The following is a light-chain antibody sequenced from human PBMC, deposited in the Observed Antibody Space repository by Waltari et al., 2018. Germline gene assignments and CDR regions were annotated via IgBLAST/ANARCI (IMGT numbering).Light chain of an antibody. CDR1: QNINTW. V-gene: IGKV1-5*03. CDR3: LQYNGAPRT. Sequence: DFQMTQSPSTLSATVGGRVTITCRASQNINTWLAWHQQKPGRAPKLLIYKASSLESGVPSRFSGGGSGTEFTLTISSLQPDDFATYYCLQYNGAPRTFGQGTKVEVK. CDR2: KAS. J-gene: IGKJ1*01.